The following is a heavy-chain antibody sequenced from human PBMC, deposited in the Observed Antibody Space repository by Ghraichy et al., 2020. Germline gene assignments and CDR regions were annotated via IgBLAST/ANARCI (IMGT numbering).Heavy chain of an antibody. J-gene: IGHJ6*02. CDR1: GFTFSSYS. CDR2: ISSSSSTI. Sequence: LSLTCAASGFTFSSYSMNWVRQAPGKGLEWVSYISSSSSTIYYADSVKGRFTISRDNAKNSLYLQMNSLRDEDTAVYYCARNLYGENSGDYYYYYGMDVWGQGTTVTVSS. D-gene: IGHD4-23*01. V-gene: IGHV3-48*02. CDR3: ARNLYGENSGDYYYYYGMDV.